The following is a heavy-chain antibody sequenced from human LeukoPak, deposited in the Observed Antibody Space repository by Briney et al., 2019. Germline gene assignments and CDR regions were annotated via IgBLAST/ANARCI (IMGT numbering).Heavy chain of an antibody. D-gene: IGHD3-10*01. CDR2: IYYSGST. Sequence: PSETLSLTCTVSGGSISSSSYYWGWIRQPPGKGLEWIGSIYYSGSTYYNPSLKSRVTISVDTSKNQFSLKLSSVTAADTAVYYCARRGLLWFGGFTQNWFDPWGQGTLVTVSS. V-gene: IGHV4-39*01. CDR1: GGSISSSSYY. CDR3: ARRGLLWFGGFTQNWFDP. J-gene: IGHJ5*02.